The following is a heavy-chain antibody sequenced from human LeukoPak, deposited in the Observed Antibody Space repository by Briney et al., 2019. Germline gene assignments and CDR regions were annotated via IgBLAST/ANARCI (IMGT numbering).Heavy chain of an antibody. J-gene: IGHJ4*02. V-gene: IGHV3-23*01. CDR3: AKDFVPTAAGAVPFDY. CDR1: GFTFSSYA. Sequence: GGSLRLSCAASGFTFSSYAMSWVRQAPGKGLEWVSAISGSGGSTYYADSVKGRFTISRDNSKNTLYLQMNSLRAEDTAVYYCAKDFVPTAAGAVPFDYWGQGTLVTVSS. D-gene: IGHD6-13*01. CDR2: ISGSGGST.